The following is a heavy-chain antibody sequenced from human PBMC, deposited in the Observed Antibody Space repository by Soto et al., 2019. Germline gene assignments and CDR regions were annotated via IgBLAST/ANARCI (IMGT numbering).Heavy chain of an antibody. Sequence: TGGSLRLSCAASGFTFSSYAMSWVRQAPGKGLEWVSAISGSGGSTYYADSVKGRFTISRDNSKNTLYLQMNSLRAEDTAVYYCAKDQWDRDFWSGYLGYYYYYYGMDVWGQGTTVTVSS. V-gene: IGHV3-23*01. J-gene: IGHJ6*02. CDR2: ISGSGGST. CDR3: AKDQWDRDFWSGYLGYYYYYYGMDV. D-gene: IGHD3-3*01. CDR1: GFTFSSYA.